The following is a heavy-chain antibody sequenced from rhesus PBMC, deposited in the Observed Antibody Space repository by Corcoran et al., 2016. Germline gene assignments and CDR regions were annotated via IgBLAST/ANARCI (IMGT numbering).Heavy chain of an antibody. CDR3: ATGKAAAGPGYGLDS. D-gene: IGHD6S26*01. Sequence: EVQLVQSGAEVKKPGASVKMSSKASGYTFTDDYLHWVRQAPGKGLEWMGRVDPEDGEAIHAQKSQDRVTIPADTSTDTAYMELSSLRSEDAAVYYCATGKAAAGPGYGLDSWGQGSSSPSPQ. V-gene: IGHV1-111*02. J-gene: IGHJ6*01. CDR2: VDPEDGEA. CDR1: GYTFTDDY.